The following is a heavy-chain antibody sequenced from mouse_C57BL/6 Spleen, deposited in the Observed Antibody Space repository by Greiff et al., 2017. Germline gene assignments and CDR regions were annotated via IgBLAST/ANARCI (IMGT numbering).Heavy chain of an antibody. Sequence: QVQLQQPGAELVKPGASVKMSCKASGYTFTSYWITWVKQRPGQGLEWIGEIYPGSGSTNYNEKFKSKATLTVDKSSSTAYMQLSSLTSEDSAVYYCARGGIYYGYWGQGTTLTVSS. CDR3: ARGGIYYGY. V-gene: IGHV1-55*01. CDR1: GYTFTSYW. CDR2: IYPGSGST. J-gene: IGHJ2*01.